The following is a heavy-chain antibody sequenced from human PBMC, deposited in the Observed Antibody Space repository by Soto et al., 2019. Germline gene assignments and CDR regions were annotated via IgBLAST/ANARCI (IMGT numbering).Heavy chain of an antibody. CDR1: GFTFSDHH. J-gene: IGHJ4*02. D-gene: IGHD3-16*01. Sequence: SLRLSCAASGFTFSDHHMNWVRQVPGKGLEWVGRARHKVDSYRTEYAASVRGRFAVSRDDSQNSLILQMNSLKIEDTALYYCVGESYYRLDYWGQGAMVTVYS. V-gene: IGHV3-72*01. CDR2: ARHKVDSYRT. CDR3: VGESYYRLDY.